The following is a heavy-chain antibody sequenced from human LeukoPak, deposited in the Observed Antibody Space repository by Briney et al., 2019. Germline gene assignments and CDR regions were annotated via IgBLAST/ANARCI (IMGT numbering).Heavy chain of an antibody. CDR2: ISASGGST. CDR3: ASTPLGFDDILTGYYYYGMDV. D-gene: IGHD3-9*01. CDR1: GFTFNTYA. V-gene: IGHV3-23*01. J-gene: IGHJ6*02. Sequence: PGGSLRLSCAASGFTFNTYAMTWVRQAPGKGLEWVSGISASGGSTFYADSVKGRFTISRDNAKNSLYLQMNSLRAEDTAVYYCASTPLGFDDILTGYYYYGMDVWGQGTTVTVSS.